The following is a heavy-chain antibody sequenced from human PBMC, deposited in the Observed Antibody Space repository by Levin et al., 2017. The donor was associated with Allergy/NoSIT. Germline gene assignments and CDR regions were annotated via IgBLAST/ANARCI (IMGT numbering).Heavy chain of an antibody. J-gene: IGHJ4*02. CDR2: ITKTGGRT. Sequence: GESLKISCAASGFTFDIYAISWVRQAPGKGLEWVSAITKTGGRTYYADSVRGRVTISRDNSKNTVYLQMNSLKFEDTAMYYCAGEMARVTTVIRGGIDRYSIDYWGQGTLVAVSS. CDR1: GFTFDIYA. D-gene: IGHD3-10*01. CDR3: AGEMARVTTVIRGGIDRYSIDY. V-gene: IGHV3-23*01.